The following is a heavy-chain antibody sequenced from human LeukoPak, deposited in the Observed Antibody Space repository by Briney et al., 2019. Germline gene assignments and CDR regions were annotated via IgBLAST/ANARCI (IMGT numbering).Heavy chain of an antibody. Sequence: SSETLSLTCAVYGGSFSGYYWSWIRQPPGKGLEWIGEINHSGSTNYNPSLKSRVTISVDTSKNQFSLKLSSVTAADTAVYYCARSLRYFDWLANEFDYWGKGTLVTVSS. J-gene: IGHJ4*02. CDR3: ARSLRYFDWLANEFDY. D-gene: IGHD3-9*01. CDR2: INHSGST. V-gene: IGHV4-34*01. CDR1: GGSFSGYY.